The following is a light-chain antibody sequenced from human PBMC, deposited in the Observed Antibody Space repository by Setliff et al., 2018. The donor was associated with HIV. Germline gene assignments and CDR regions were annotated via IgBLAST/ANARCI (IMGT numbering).Light chain of an antibody. CDR3: CPYSRGSTYV. CDR1: SNDIGRFNY. V-gene: IGLV2-14*03. CDR2: DVN. J-gene: IGLJ1*01. Sequence: QSALTQPASVTGAPGQSITISCTGTSNDIGRFNYVSWYRQFPGKGPTLVIFDVNQRPSGVSNRFSGSKSGNIASLIISGLQAEDEADYFCCPYSRGSTYVFGTGTKVTVL.